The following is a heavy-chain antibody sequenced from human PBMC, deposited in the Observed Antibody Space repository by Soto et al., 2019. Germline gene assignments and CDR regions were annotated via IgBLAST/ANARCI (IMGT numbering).Heavy chain of an antibody. CDR3: ARDLHDYGVGYDY. CDR2: ISSSSSTI. Sequence: PGGSLRLSCAASGFTFSSYSMNWVRQAPGKGLEWVSYISSSSSTIYYADSVKGRFTISRDNAKNSLYLQMNSLRAEDTAVYYCARDLHDYGVGYDYWGQGTLVTVSS. J-gene: IGHJ4*02. V-gene: IGHV3-48*01. D-gene: IGHD4-17*01. CDR1: GFTFSSYS.